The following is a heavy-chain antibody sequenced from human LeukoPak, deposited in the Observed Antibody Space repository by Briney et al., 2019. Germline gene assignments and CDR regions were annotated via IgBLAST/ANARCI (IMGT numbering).Heavy chain of an antibody. CDR2: IYYSGST. CDR1: GGSISSGGYY. CDR3: ARAAHFDWDPEPYWFDP. Sequence: PSETLSLTCTFSGGSISSGGYYWSWIRQHPGKGLEWIGYIYYSGSTYYNPSLKSRVTISVDTSKNQFSLELSSVTAADTAVYYCARAAHFDWDPEPYWFDPWGQGTLVTVSS. J-gene: IGHJ5*02. D-gene: IGHD3-9*01. V-gene: IGHV4-31*03.